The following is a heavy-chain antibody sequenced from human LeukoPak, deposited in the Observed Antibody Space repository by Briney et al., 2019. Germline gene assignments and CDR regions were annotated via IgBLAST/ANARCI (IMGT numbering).Heavy chain of an antibody. Sequence: ASVKVSCKASGYTFTSYYIHWVRQAPGQGLEWMGMINPSGGSTSYAQKSQGRLTMTRDTSTTTVYMELSSLRFEDTAVYYCARDLCGGDCYSEDVFDIWGQGTMVTVSS. CDR2: INPSGGST. J-gene: IGHJ3*02. CDR3: ARDLCGGDCYSEDVFDI. V-gene: IGHV1-46*01. D-gene: IGHD2-21*02. CDR1: GYTFTSYY.